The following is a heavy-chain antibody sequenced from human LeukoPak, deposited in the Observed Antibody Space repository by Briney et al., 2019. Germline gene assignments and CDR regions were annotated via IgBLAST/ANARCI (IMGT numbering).Heavy chain of an antibody. CDR3: TRDLEHCRNIICSNSAY. V-gene: IGHV1-18*04. CDR2: ISTYNGNT. Sequence: ASVKVSCKGSGYNFDRYGVNWVRQAPGQGLEWVGWISTYNGNTFYAQKFEGRVSMTTDTSTNTVYMDLRSLRSDDTAVYYCTRDLEHCRNIICSNSAYWGQGTLVTVSS. J-gene: IGHJ4*02. D-gene: IGHD2-2*01. CDR1: GYNFDRYG.